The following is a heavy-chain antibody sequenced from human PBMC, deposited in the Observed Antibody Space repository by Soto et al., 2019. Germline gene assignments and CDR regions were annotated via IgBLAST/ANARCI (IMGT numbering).Heavy chain of an antibody. CDR3: AHRIGIAAAIPNWFDP. V-gene: IGHV2-5*02. J-gene: IGHJ5*02. CDR1: GFSLSTSGVG. Sequence: QITLKESGPTLVKPTQTLTLTCTFSGFSLSTSGVGVGWIRQPPGKALEWLALIYWDDDKRYSPSLKSRLTITQSTAKNXGVLTMTNMDPLDTATYYCAHRIGIAAAIPNWFDPWGQGTLVTVSS. CDR2: IYWDDDK. D-gene: IGHD6-13*01.